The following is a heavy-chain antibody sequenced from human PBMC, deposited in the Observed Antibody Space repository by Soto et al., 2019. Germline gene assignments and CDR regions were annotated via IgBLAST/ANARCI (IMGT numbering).Heavy chain of an antibody. CDR1: GGSISSGDYY. D-gene: IGHD3-3*01. Sequence: SETLSLTCTVSGGSISSGDYYWSWIRQPPGKGLEWIGYIYYSGSTYYNPSLKSRVTISVDTSKNQFSLKLSSVTAADTAVYYCASSLGYDFWSGYYMHNYWGKRTLVTVSS. J-gene: IGHJ4*02. CDR2: IYYSGST. CDR3: ASSLGYDFWSGYYMHNY. V-gene: IGHV4-30-4*01.